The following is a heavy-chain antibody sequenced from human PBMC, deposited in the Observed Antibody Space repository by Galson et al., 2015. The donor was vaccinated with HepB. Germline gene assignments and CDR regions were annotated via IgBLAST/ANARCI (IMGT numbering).Heavy chain of an antibody. Sequence: SLRLSCAASGFTFSTYSMNWVRQAPGKGLEWVSSISDSSSYIYYADSVKGRFTISRDNAKNSLYLQMNSLRAEDSAVYYCARDPLIASRPDFGQGNWFDPWGQGTLVTVSS. D-gene: IGHD6-6*01. CDR2: ISDSSSYI. V-gene: IGHV3-21*01. J-gene: IGHJ5*02. CDR1: GFTFSTYS. CDR3: ARDPLIASRPDFGQGNWFDP.